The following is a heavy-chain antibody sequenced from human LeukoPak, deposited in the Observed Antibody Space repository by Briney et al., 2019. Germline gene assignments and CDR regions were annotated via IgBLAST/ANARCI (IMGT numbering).Heavy chain of an antibody. Sequence: GASVKVSCQTSGYNFKTHAVSWVRQVPGQGLEWMGWISGYNGDTAFAQKLQGRVTMTTDTSTSTAYMELRSLRSDDTAVYYCARDRSSSGDWFDPWGQGTLVTVSS. CDR2: ISGYNGDT. J-gene: IGHJ5*02. CDR3: ARDRSSSGDWFDP. D-gene: IGHD6-13*01. CDR1: GYNFKTHA. V-gene: IGHV1-18*01.